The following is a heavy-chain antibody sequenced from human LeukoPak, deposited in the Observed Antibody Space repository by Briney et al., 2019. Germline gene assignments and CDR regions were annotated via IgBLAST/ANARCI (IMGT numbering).Heavy chain of an antibody. Sequence: SETLSLTRAVYGGSFSGYYWSWIRQPPGKGLEWIGEINHSGSTNYNPSLKSRVTISVDTSKNQFSLKLSSVTAADTAVYYCARGALLLRRYFDWAIPKRPNWFDPWGQGTLVTVSS. V-gene: IGHV4-34*01. CDR1: GGSFSGYY. CDR3: ARGALLLRRYFDWAIPKRPNWFDP. CDR2: INHSGST. J-gene: IGHJ5*02. D-gene: IGHD3-9*01.